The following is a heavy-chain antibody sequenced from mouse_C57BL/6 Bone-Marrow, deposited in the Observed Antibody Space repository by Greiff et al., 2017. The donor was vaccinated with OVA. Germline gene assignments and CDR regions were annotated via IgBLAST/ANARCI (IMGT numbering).Heavy chain of an antibody. CDR3: AKFLCFDD. CDR2: INPNNGGT. CDR1: GYTFTDYY. J-gene: IGHJ2*01. V-gene: IGHV1-26*01. Sequence: VQLQQSGPELVKPGASVKISCKASGYTFTDYYMHWVKQSHGKSLEWIGDINPNNGGTSYNQKFKGKATLTVDKSSSTAYMELRILTSQDSAVSYGAKFLCFDDWGQGTTLTVSS.